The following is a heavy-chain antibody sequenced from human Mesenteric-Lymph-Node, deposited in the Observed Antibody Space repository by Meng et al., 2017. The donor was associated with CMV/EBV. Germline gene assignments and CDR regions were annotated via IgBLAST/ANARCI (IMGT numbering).Heavy chain of an antibody. CDR1: GYTFTSYG. D-gene: IGHD4-11*01. V-gene: IGHV1-18*01. CDR3: ARDPHDYSNGDY. Sequence: ASVKVSCKASGYTFTSYGISWVRQAPGQGLEWMGWISAYNGNTNYAQKLQGRVTMTTDTSTSTAYMELRSLRSEDTAVYYCARDPHDYSNGDYWGQGTLVTVSS. CDR2: ISAYNGNT. J-gene: IGHJ4*02.